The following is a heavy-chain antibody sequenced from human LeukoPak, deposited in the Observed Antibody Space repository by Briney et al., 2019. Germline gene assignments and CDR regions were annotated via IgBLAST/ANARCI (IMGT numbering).Heavy chain of an antibody. V-gene: IGHV4-30-4*01. J-gene: IGHJ4*02. Sequence: SQTLALTCSVSGGSISSGNYFWSWIRQPPGKGLEWIGYVYYTGRTYYNPSLKSRVTISADTSKNQFSLNLTSVTAADTALYYCARGSTYSPIPKYWGQGTLVTVSS. CDR1: GGSISSGNYF. D-gene: IGHD2-21*01. CDR2: VYYTGRT. CDR3: ARGSTYSPIPKY.